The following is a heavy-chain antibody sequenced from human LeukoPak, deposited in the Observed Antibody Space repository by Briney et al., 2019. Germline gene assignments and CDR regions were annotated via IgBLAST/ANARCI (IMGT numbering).Heavy chain of an antibody. J-gene: IGHJ4*02. CDR2: IRYDGSNK. CDR1: GFTFSSYG. CDR3: ARDISEYPYPEVTLDY. D-gene: IGHD2-15*01. Sequence: GGSLRLSCAASGFTFSSYGMHWVRQAPGKGLEWVAFIRYDGSNKYYADSVKGRFTISRDNSKNTLYLQINSLRAEDTAVYYCARDISEYPYPEVTLDYWGQGTLVTVSS. V-gene: IGHV3-30*02.